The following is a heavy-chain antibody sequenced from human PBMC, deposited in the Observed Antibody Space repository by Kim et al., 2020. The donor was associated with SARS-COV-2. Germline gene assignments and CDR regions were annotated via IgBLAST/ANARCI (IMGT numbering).Heavy chain of an antibody. D-gene: IGHD2-21*01. Sequence: TYYSQKFQGRVTITRDTSTTTAYMDLSSLTSADTAVYYCATEYWGSHNIDVWGLGTTVTVSS. CDR2: T. CDR3: ATEYWGSHNIDV. V-gene: IGHV1-3*01. J-gene: IGHJ6*02.